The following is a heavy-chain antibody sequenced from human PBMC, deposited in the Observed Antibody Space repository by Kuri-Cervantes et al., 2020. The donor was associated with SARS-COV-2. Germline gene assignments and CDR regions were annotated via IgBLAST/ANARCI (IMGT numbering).Heavy chain of an antibody. J-gene: IGHJ5*02. D-gene: IGHD6-13*01. Sequence: ASVKVSCKASGYTFTGYYMHWVRQAPGQGLEWMGWINPNSGGTNYAQKLQGRVTMTTDTSTSTANMELRGLRSDDTAVYYCARGGIAAAGWVDWFDPWGQGTLVTVSS. CDR2: INPNSGGT. CDR1: GYTFTGYY. CDR3: ARGGIAAAGWVDWFDP. V-gene: IGHV1-2*02.